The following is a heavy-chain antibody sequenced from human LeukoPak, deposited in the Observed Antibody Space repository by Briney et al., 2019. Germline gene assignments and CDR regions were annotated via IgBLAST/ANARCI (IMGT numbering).Heavy chain of an antibody. J-gene: IGHJ4*02. CDR1: GYTFTGYY. Sequence: ASVKVSCKASGYTFTGYYMHWVRQAPGQGLEWMGRINPNSGGTNYVQKFQGRVTMTRDTSISTAYMELSRLRSDDTAVYYCARDYGDFSYYFDYWGQGTLVTVSS. CDR2: INPNSGGT. V-gene: IGHV1-2*06. D-gene: IGHD4-17*01. CDR3: ARDYGDFSYYFDY.